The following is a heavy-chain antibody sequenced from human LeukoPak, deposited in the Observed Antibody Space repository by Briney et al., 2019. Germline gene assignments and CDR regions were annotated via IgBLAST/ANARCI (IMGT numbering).Heavy chain of an antibody. J-gene: IGHJ4*02. CDR3: ARGDSSGYYELLDY. V-gene: IGHV4-30-4*08. Sequence: SETLSLTCTVSGGSISSGDYYLSWIRQPPGKGLEWIGYIYYSGSTYYNPSLKSRVTISVDTSKNQFSLKLSSVTAADTAVYYCARGDSSGYYELLDYWGRGTLVTVSS. CDR1: GGSISSGDYY. CDR2: IYYSGST. D-gene: IGHD3-22*01.